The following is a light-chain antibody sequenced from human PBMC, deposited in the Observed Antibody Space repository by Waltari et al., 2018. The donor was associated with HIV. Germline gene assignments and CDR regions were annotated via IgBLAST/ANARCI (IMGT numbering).Light chain of an antibody. CDR2: QDA. J-gene: IGLJ2*01. CDR1: KLGDKY. Sequence: SYELTQPPSVSVSPGQHASISCSGDKLGDKYASWYQQRPGQSPIVVIHQDAKRPAGIPERFSGANSGNTVTLTVSGTQAMDEAYYYCQAWDSNTVVFGGGTRLTVL. CDR3: QAWDSNTVV. V-gene: IGLV3-1*01.